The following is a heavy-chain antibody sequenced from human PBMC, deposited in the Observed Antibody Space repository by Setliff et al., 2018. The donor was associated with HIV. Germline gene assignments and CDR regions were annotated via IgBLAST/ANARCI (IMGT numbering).Heavy chain of an antibody. D-gene: IGHD6-6*01. Sequence: PSETLSLTCTVALGSISSDKYYWGWIRQPPGKGLEWIGSIYYSGSTFYSPSLKSRVTMFVGTSKNQFSLKVSSVTAADTAVYYCAGLKSIAANRLWWDYYGMDVWGQGTTVTVSS. CDR1: LGSISSDKYY. CDR3: AGLKSIAANRLWWDYYGMDV. CDR2: IYYSGST. V-gene: IGHV4-39*07. J-gene: IGHJ6*02.